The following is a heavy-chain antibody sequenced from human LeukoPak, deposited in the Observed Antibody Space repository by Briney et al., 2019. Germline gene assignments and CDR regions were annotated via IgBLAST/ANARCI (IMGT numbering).Heavy chain of an antibody. D-gene: IGHD3-22*01. CDR3: AKGGLTMIVVVMRY. CDR2: ISGSGGST. CDR1: GFPFSSYA. V-gene: IGHV3-23*01. J-gene: IGHJ4*02. Sequence: GGPLRLSCAASGFPFSSYAMSWVRQAPGKGLEWVSAISGSGGSTYYADSVKGRFTISRDNSKNTLYLQMNSLRAEDTAVYYCAKGGLTMIVVVMRYWGQGTLVTVSS.